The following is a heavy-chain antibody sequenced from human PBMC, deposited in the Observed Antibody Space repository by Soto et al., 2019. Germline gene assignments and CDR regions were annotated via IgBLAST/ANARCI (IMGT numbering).Heavy chain of an antibody. J-gene: IGHJ4*02. Sequence: GGSLRLSCAASGFTFSSYSMNWVRQAPGKGLEWVSSISSSSSYIYYADSVKGRFTISRDNAKNSLYLQMNSLRAEDTAAYYCARDGHYYDCGSGYQPIDYWGQGTLVTVSS. CDR1: GFTFSSYS. V-gene: IGHV3-21*01. CDR3: ARDGHYYDCGSGYQPIDY. D-gene: IGHD3-3*01. CDR2: ISSSSSYI.